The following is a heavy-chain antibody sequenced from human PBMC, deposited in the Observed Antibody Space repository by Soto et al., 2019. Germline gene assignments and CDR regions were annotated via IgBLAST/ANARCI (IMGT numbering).Heavy chain of an antibody. V-gene: IGHV3-23*01. CDR2: ISGSGGST. CDR1: GFTFSRYA. D-gene: IGHD5-18*01. CDR3: AKDMRIQLWPPKSPFDY. Sequence: GGSLRLSCAASGFTFSRYAMSWVRQAPGKGLEWVSAISGSGGSTYYADSVKGRFTISRDNSKNTLYLQMNSLRAEDTAVYYCAKDMRIQLWPPKSPFDYCRDRPLVPACS. J-gene: IGHJ4*01.